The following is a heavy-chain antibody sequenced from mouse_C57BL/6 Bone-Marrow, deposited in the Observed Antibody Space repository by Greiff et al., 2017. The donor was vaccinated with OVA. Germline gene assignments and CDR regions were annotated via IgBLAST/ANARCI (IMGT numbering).Heavy chain of an antibody. D-gene: IGHD1-1*01. Sequence: EVQLVESGGGLVQPGGSMKLSCAASGFTFSDAWMDWVRQSPEKGLEWVAEIRNKANNPATYYAESVKGRFTISRDDSKSSVYLQMNSLRAEDTGIYYCTRGTTVVEEDYFDYWGQGTTLTVSS. CDR2: IRNKANNPAT. J-gene: IGHJ2*01. CDR1: GFTFSDAW. V-gene: IGHV6-6*01. CDR3: TRGTTVVEEDYFDY.